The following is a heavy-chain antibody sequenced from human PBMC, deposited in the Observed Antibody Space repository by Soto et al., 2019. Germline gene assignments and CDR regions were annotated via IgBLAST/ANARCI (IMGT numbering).Heavy chain of an antibody. Sequence: QVQLVESGGGLVKPGGSLRLSCAASGFTFNNYYLAWIRRAPGKGLEWVSYVSGSGSSVFYTDSLKGRVSMSSDNGKRSVYPQMNRLKVEDTAVYYCARWYYLVGWPGLDVWGQGTTVTVSS. J-gene: IGHJ6*02. CDR3: ARWYYLVGWPGLDV. V-gene: IGHV3-11*01. CDR1: GFTFNNYY. CDR2: VSGSGSSV. D-gene: IGHD3-10*01.